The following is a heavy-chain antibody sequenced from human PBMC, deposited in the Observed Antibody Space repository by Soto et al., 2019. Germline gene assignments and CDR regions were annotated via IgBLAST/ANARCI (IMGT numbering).Heavy chain of an antibody. CDR3: ASRHNGGFEC. D-gene: IGHD7-27*01. J-gene: IGHJ4*02. CDR2: IYWDDDT. Sequence: GPTRVNPTQPLTLPCTLSGFSITTSGVAVGWVRQPPGKALECLALIYWDDDTRYSPSLKSRLTITKATSKNQVVLTMTNMDPVDTATYYCASRHNGGFECWGQGTCVTVSA. V-gene: IGHV2-5*02. CDR1: GFSITTSGVA.